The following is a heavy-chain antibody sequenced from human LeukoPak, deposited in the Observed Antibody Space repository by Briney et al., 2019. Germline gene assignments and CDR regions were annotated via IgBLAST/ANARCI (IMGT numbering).Heavy chain of an antibody. V-gene: IGHV4-59*01. D-gene: IGHD6-6*01. CDR1: GGSISSYY. J-gene: IGHJ4*02. CDR3: ASIYSSSSRRVDY. Sequence: RPSETLSLTCTVSGGSISSYYWSWLRQPPGKGLEWIGYIYYSGSTNYNPSLKSRVTISVDTSKNQFSLKLSSVTAADTAVYYCASIYSSSSRRVDYWGQGTLVTVSS. CDR2: IYYSGST.